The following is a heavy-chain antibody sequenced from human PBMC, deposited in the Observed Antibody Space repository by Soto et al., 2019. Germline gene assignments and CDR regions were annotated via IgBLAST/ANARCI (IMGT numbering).Heavy chain of an antibody. Sequence: QVQLVQSGAEVKKPGSSVKVSCKASGGTFSSYAISWVRQAPGQGLEWMGGLIPIFGTANYAQKFQGRVTITADESTRTDYMELSSLRSEETAVYYCARESASDEDSYYYYYGMDVWGQGTTVTVFS. CDR1: GGTFSSYA. CDR2: LIPIFGTA. J-gene: IGHJ6*02. CDR3: ARESASDEDSYYYYYGMDV. V-gene: IGHV1-69*01.